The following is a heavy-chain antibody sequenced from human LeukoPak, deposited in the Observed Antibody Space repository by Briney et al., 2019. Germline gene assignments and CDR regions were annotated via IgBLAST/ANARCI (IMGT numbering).Heavy chain of an antibody. D-gene: IGHD5-18*01. V-gene: IGHV3-23*01. CDR3: AKERYSYVEESSDY. CDR2: LSDSGSST. CDR1: GFTFSSFA. Sequence: PGGSLRLSCAASGFTFSSFAMSWVRQAPGKGLEWVSALSDSGSSTYYAASVKGRFTIYRDNSKNTLYLQMNSLRAEDTAVYYCAKERYSYVEESSDYWGQGTLVTVSS. J-gene: IGHJ4*02.